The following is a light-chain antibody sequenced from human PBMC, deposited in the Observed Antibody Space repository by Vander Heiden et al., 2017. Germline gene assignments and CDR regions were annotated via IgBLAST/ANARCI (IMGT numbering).Light chain of an antibody. CDR2: SAS. Sequence: EIVMKPSPATLAVSPGGSATLSCRASQSISSILAWYQQRPGQAPGYLIYSASTRATGVPARFSGSGSGTEFTLTISSLQSEDFAVYYCQQYHNWPRTFGQGTKVEIK. J-gene: IGKJ1*01. CDR1: QSISSI. V-gene: IGKV3-15*01. CDR3: QQYHNWPRT.